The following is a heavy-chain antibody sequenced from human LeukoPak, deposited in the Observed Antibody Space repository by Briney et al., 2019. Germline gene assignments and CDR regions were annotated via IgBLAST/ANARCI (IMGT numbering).Heavy chain of an antibody. CDR1: GGTFSSYA. CDR2: IIPIFGTA. CDR3: ARVKGDPGAFDI. J-gene: IGHJ3*02. Sequence: SVKVSCKASGGTFSSYAISWVRQAPGQGLEWMGGIIPIFGTANYAQKFQGRVAITADESTSTAYMELSSLRSEDTAVYYCARVKGDPGAFDIWGQGTMVTVSS. V-gene: IGHV1-69*01.